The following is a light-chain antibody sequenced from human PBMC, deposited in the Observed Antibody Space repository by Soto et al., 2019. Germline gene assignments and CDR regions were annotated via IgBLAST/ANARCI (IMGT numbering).Light chain of an antibody. Sequence: QSVLTQPASVSGSPGQSTTISCTGTSSDVGGYDYVSWYQHHPGKAPKLMIFDVSNRPSGVFNRFSGSKSGNTASLTISGLQPEDEADYYCRSYTTSNTRQIVFGTGTKVTVL. CDR2: DVS. V-gene: IGLV2-14*03. J-gene: IGLJ1*01. CDR1: SSDVGGYDY. CDR3: RSYTTSNTRQIV.